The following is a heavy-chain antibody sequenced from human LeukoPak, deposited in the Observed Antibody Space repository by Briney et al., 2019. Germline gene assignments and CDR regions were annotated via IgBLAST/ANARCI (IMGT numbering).Heavy chain of an antibody. CDR2: IKQDGSEK. D-gene: IGHD1/OR15-1a*01. CDR1: GFTFSSYW. Sequence: PGGSLRLSCAASGFTFSSYWMTWVRQAPGKGLEWVANIKQDGSEKYYVDSVKGRFTISRDNAKNSLYLQMNSLRAEDTALYYCAKGPRGMRNKYYFDYWGQGTLVTVSS. J-gene: IGHJ4*02. V-gene: IGHV3-7*03. CDR3: AKGPRGMRNKYYFDY.